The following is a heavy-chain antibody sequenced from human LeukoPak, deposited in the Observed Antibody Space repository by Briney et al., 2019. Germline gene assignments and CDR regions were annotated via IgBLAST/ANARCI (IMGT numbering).Heavy chain of an antibody. V-gene: IGHV4-61*01. CDR2: IYYTGST. J-gene: IGHJ6*03. Sequence: SETLSLTCTVSGGSISSSYYWSWIRQPPGKGLEWIGFIYYTGSTNYNPSLKSRVTISVDTSKNQFSLKLSAVTAADTAVYYCARGPPNYYGSGSYSGYYYYYYMDVWGKGTTVTVSS. CDR3: ARGPPNYYGSGSYSGYYYYYYMDV. D-gene: IGHD3-10*01. CDR1: GGSISSSYY.